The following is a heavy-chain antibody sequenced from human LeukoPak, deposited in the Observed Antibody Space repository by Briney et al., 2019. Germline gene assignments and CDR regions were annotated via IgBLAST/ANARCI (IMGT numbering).Heavy chain of an antibody. D-gene: IGHD1/OR15-1a*01. J-gene: IGHJ4*02. CDR1: GFTFTTFG. Sequence: GGSLRLSCAASGFTFTTFGIHWVRQAPGKGLEWVAAISPDGNLEYYTDSVEGRFTNSRDNSKNMIYLQMSSLRGEDSALYYCAKINNNDDYWGQGTLVTVSS. V-gene: IGHV3-30*18. CDR2: ISPDGNLE. CDR3: AKINNNDDY.